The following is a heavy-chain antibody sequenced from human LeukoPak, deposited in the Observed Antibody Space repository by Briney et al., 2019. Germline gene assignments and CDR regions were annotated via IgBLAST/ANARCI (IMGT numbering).Heavy chain of an antibody. CDR3: AKDLVEYYYDSSGYY. J-gene: IGHJ4*02. CDR2: ISGDGGST. Sequence: PGGSLRLSCAASGFTFDDYAMHWVRQAPGKGLEWVSLISGDGGSTYYADSVKGRLTISRDNSKNSLYLQMNSLRTEDTALYYCAKDLVEYYYDSSGYYWGQGTLVTVSS. D-gene: IGHD3-22*01. CDR1: GFTFDDYA. V-gene: IGHV3-43*02.